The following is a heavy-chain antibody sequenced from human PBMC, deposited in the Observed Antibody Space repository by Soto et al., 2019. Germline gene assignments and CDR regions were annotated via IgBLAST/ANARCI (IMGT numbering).Heavy chain of an antibody. CDR2: IDPSDSYT. J-gene: IGHJ6*02. V-gene: IGHV5-10-1*01. CDR3: ARLKGDYYYYYGMDV. Sequence: GESLKISCKGSGYSFTSYWISWVRQMPGKGLEWMGRIDPSDSYTNYSPSFQGHVTISADKSISTAYLQWSSLKASDTAMYYCARLKGDYYYYYGMDVWGQGTTVTVSS. CDR1: GYSFTSYW.